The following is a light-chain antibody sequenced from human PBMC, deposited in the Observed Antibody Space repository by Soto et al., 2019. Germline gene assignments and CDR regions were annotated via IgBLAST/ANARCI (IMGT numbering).Light chain of an antibody. CDR3: TSYTTSSTLRYV. V-gene: IGLV2-14*01. CDR1: NSDVGAYNY. J-gene: IGLJ1*01. CDR2: DVS. Sequence: QSVLTQPASVSGSLGQSITISCTGTNSDVGAYNYVSWFRQYPGTAPKLVIYDVSNRPSGVSSRFSGSKSGNAASLTISGLQSEDEADYYCTSYTTSSTLRYVFGTGTKVT.